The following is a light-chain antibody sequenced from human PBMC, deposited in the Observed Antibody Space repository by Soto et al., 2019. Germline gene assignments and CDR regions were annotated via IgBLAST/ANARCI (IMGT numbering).Light chain of an antibody. J-gene: IGLJ1*01. CDR2: DNN. CDR3: GTWDSSLSALYV. V-gene: IGLV1-51*01. Sequence: VLTQPPSVSAAPGQKVTISCSGSSSNIGNNYVSWYQQLPGTAPKLLIYDNNKRPSGIPDRFSGSKSGTSATLGITGLQTGDEADYYCGTWDSSLSALYVFGTGTKVTVL. CDR1: SSNIGNNY.